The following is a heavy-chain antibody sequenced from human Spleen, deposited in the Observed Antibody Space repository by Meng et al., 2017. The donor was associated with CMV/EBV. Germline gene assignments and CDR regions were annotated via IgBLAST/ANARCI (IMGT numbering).Heavy chain of an antibody. Sequence: SETLSLTCAVYGGSFSGYYWSWIRQPPGKGLEWIGEINHSGSTNYNPSLKSRVTISVDTSKNQFSLKLSSVTAADTAVYYCARAYIVVVPAAISGGWFDPWGQGTLVTVSS. D-gene: IGHD2-2*01. V-gene: IGHV4-34*01. J-gene: IGHJ5*02. CDR2: INHSGST. CDR1: GGSFSGYY. CDR3: ARAYIVVVPAAISGGWFDP.